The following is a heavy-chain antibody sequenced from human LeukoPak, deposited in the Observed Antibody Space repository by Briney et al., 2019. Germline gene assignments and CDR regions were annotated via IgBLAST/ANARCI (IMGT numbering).Heavy chain of an antibody. Sequence: SSETLSLTCTVSDDSISRGGYYWSWIRQHPGKGLEWIGYLYYSGSTFYSPSLKSRLIISRDTSRNQFSLTLRSVTAADTAVYYCARGDSDYGDGGLDHWGQGTLVIVSS. D-gene: IGHD4-17*01. CDR2: LYYSGST. J-gene: IGHJ4*02. CDR3: ARGDSDYGDGGLDH. V-gene: IGHV4-31*03. CDR1: DDSISRGGYY.